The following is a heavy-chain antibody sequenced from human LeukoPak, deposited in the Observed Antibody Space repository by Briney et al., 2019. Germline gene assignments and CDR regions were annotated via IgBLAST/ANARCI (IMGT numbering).Heavy chain of an antibody. Sequence: SETLSLTCAVYGGSFSGYYWSWIRQPPGKGLEWIGEINHSGSTNYNPSLKSRVTISVDTSKNQFSLKLSSVTAADTAVYYCARVYDSSGYYYPHFDYWGQGTLVTVSS. CDR3: ARVYDSSGYYYPHFDY. D-gene: IGHD3-22*01. V-gene: IGHV4-34*01. CDR1: GGSFSGYY. J-gene: IGHJ4*02. CDR2: INHSGST.